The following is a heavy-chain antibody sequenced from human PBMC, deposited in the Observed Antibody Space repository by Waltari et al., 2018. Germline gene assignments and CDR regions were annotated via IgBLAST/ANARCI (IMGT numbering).Heavy chain of an antibody. CDR3: AREATPIVVVTATPNDWYFDL. D-gene: IGHD2-21*02. Sequence: QVQLVQSGAEVKKPGASVKVSCKASGYTFTGYYMHWVRQAPGQGLEWMGWINPNSGGTNYAQKFQGWVTMTRDTSISTAYMELSRLRSDDTAVYYCAREATPIVVVTATPNDWYFDLWGRGTLVTVSS. CDR2: INPNSGGT. CDR1: GYTFTGYY. J-gene: IGHJ2*01. V-gene: IGHV1-2*04.